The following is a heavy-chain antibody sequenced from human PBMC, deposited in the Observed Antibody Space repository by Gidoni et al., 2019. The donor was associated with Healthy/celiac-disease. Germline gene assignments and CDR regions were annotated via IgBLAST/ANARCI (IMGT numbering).Heavy chain of an antibody. CDR1: GYTFTGYY. Sequence: QVQLVQSGAELKKHGASVKVSCTASGYTFTGYYMHWVRQAPGQGLEWMGWINPNSGGTNYAQKFQGWVTMTRDTSISTAYMELSRLRSDDTAVYYCARDCGGDCPGAFDIWGQGTMVTVSS. CDR2: INPNSGGT. V-gene: IGHV1-2*04. CDR3: ARDCGGDCPGAFDI. D-gene: IGHD2-21*02. J-gene: IGHJ3*02.